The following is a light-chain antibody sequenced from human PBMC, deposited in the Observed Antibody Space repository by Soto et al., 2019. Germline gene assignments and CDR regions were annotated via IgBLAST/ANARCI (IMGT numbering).Light chain of an antibody. CDR2: EAS. J-gene: IGKJ4*01. Sequence: DIQMTQSPSTLSASVGDRVTITGRASQRISSWLAWYQQKPGKAPKLLIYEASSLKSGVPSRFSGSGSATKFTLTISSLQPDDFATYYCEHYSSSSGLTFVCGTQVDIK. CDR1: QRISSW. CDR3: EHYSSSSGLT. V-gene: IGKV1-5*03.